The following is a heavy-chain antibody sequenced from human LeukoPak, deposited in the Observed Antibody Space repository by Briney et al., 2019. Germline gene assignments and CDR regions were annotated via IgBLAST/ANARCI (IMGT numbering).Heavy chain of an antibody. V-gene: IGHV4-4*09. D-gene: IGHD3-10*01. Sequence: PSETLSLTCTVSGDSISSYYWSWIRQTPGKGLEWIGYIHTNGRTNYSPSLKSRVTMSVDSSKNQLSLMLSSVTAADTAVYYCTRRAPTSYGHYLDSWGQGTLVTVSP. CDR3: TRRAPTSYGHYLDS. CDR1: GDSISSYY. CDR2: IHTNGRT. J-gene: IGHJ4*02.